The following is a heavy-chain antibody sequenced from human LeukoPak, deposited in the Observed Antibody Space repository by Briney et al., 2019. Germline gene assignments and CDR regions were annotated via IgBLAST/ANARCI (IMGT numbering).Heavy chain of an antibody. Sequence: GGSLRLSCAASGFTFSSYAMSWVRQAPGKGLEWVSAIGGSGDSTSYADSVKGRFTISRDNSKNTLYLQMNSLGAEDTAVYYCAKGTYYDFWSGYPRLDYWGQGTLVTVSS. D-gene: IGHD3-3*01. CDR1: GFTFSSYA. CDR2: IGGSGDST. V-gene: IGHV3-23*01. J-gene: IGHJ4*02. CDR3: AKGTYYDFWSGYPRLDY.